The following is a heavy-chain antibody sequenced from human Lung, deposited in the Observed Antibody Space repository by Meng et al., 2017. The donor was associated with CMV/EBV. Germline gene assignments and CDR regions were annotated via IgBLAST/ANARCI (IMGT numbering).Heavy chain of an antibody. D-gene: IGHD3-10*01. J-gene: IGHJ6*01. Sequence: ASXXVSXKASGYTFIGYYLHWVRQAPGQGLEWMGWIKPNSGGTWYAQKLQGRVTMTRDTSIRTAYVELSRLTADDTAVYYCARGQRPIVTMLRGADIGDNDLDVWXQGNXVNGAS. CDR1: GYTFIGYY. CDR3: ARGQRPIVTMLRGADIGDNDLDV. V-gene: IGHV1-2*02. CDR2: IKPNSGGT.